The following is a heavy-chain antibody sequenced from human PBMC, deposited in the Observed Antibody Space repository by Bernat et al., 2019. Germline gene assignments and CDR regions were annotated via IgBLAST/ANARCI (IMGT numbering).Heavy chain of an antibody. Sequence: EVQLVEPGGGLVQPGGSLRLSCAVSGFTFSDHYMDWVRQAPGKGLEWVGRIKNKANNYATDYAASAKGRFIISRDDSRNSLYLQMNSLKTEDAAVYYCARVRLGVSLRYFDYWGQGTLVTVSS. V-gene: IGHV3-72*01. D-gene: IGHD3-10*01. CDR1: GFTFSDHY. CDR3: ARVRLGVSLRYFDY. J-gene: IGHJ4*02. CDR2: IKNKANNYAT.